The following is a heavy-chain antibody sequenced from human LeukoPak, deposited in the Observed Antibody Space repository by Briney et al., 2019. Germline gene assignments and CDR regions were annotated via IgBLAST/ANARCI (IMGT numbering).Heavy chain of an antibody. Sequence: GGSLRLSCAASGFTVSGNYMSWVRQAPGKGLEWVSVIYSGGSTYYADSVKGRFTISRDNSKNTLFLQMNSLRPEDTAVYYCARGTYGNYYFDYCGQGTLVTVSS. J-gene: IGHJ4*02. D-gene: IGHD3-10*01. CDR2: IYSGGST. CDR3: ARGTYGNYYFDY. V-gene: IGHV3-66*02. CDR1: GFTVSGNY.